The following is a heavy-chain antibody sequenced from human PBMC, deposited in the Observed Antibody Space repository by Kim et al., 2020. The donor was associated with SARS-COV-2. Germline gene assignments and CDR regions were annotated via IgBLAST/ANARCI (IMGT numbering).Heavy chain of an antibody. Sequence: SVKVSCKASGGTFSSYAISWVRQAPGQGLEWMGGIIPIFGTANYAQKFQGRVTITADESTSTAYMELSSLRSEDTAVYYCTKTQDVSAYYYYGMDVWGQGTTVTVSS. CDR1: GGTFSSYA. V-gene: IGHV1-69*13. J-gene: IGHJ6*02. CDR3: TKTQDVSAYYYYGMDV. D-gene: IGHD2-8*01. CDR2: IIPIFGTA.